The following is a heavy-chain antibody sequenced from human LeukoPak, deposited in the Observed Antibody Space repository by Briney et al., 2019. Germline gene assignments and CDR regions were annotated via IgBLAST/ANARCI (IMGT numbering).Heavy chain of an antibody. CDR3: ARDFCGGDCYSPDY. Sequence: GASVKVSCKASGYTFTSYYMHWVRHAPGQGPEWMGIINPSGGSTSYAQKFQGRVTMTRDTSTNTVYMELSSLRSEDTAVYYCARDFCGGDCYSPDYWGQGTLVTVSS. CDR1: GYTFTSYY. D-gene: IGHD2-21*02. CDR2: INPSGGST. V-gene: IGHV1-46*01. J-gene: IGHJ4*02.